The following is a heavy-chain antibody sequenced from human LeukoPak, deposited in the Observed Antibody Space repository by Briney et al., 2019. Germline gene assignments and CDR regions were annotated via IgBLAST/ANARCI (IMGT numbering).Heavy chain of an antibody. D-gene: IGHD7-27*01. CDR2: IYYSGST. CDR3: ARDPRDLGAFDI. V-gene: IGHV4-59*01. CDR1: GGSINSYY. J-gene: IGHJ3*02. Sequence: PSETLSLTCTVSGGSINSYYWSWIRQPPGKGLEWIAYIYYSGSTKYNPSLRSRVTISVDTSKNQFSLKLSSVTAAATAVYYCARDPRDLGAFDIWGQGTMVTASS.